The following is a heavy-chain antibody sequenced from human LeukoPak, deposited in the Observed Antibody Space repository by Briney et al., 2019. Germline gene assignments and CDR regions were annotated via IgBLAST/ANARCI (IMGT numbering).Heavy chain of an antibody. J-gene: IGHJ4*02. CDR2: IYYSGST. CDR1: GGSISSSSYY. V-gene: IGHV4-39*01. Sequence: SETLSLTCTVSGGSISSSSYYWGWIRQPPGKGLEWIGSIYYSGSTYYNPSLKSRVTISVDTSKNQFSLKLSSVTAADTAVYDCARRTPPGYSYGYSDYWGQGTLVTVSS. CDR3: ARRTPPGYSYGYSDY. D-gene: IGHD5-18*01.